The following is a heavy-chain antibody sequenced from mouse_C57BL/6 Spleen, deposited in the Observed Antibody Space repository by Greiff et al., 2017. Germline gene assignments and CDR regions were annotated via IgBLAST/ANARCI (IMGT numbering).Heavy chain of an antibody. CDR3: AKGRDWFAY. V-gene: IGHV1-76*01. CDR2: IYPGSGNT. Sequence: VQLQQSGAELVRPGASVQLSCKASSYTFTDYYINWVKQRPGQGLEWIARIYPGSGNTYYNEKFKGKATLTAEKSSSTAYMQLSSLTSEDSAVYFCAKGRDWFAYWGQGTLVTVSA. J-gene: IGHJ3*01. CDR1: SYTFTDYY. D-gene: IGHD3-1*01.